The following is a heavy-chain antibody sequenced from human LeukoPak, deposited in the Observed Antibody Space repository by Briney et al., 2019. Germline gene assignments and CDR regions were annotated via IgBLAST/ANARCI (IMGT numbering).Heavy chain of an antibody. V-gene: IGHV3-33*01. CDR1: GFTFSRYG. J-gene: IGHJ6*02. Sequence: GGSLRLSCAASGFTFSRYGMHWVRQAPGKGLEWVAVIWYDGSKKYYADSVKGRFTISRDNSKNTVSLQMNSLRAEDTAVYYCAGKYYGMDVWGQGTTVTVSS. CDR3: AGKYYGMDV. D-gene: IGHD2/OR15-2a*01. CDR2: IWYDGSKK.